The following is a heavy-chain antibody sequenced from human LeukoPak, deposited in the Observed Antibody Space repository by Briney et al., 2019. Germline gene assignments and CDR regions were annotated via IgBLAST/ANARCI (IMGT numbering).Heavy chain of an antibody. CDR2: VSYSGST. CDR1: GGSISSYY. V-gene: IGHV4-59*08. Sequence: SENLSLTCTVSGGSISSYYWSWIRQSPGQGREWIAYVSYSGSTNYNPSLKTRATISVATSRNQFSLKLSLVSAAATADYYCASNHCGDSGAFFFYWGQGTMVSVCS. CDR3: ASNHCGDSGAFFFY. J-gene: IGHJ4*02. D-gene: IGHD2-21*02.